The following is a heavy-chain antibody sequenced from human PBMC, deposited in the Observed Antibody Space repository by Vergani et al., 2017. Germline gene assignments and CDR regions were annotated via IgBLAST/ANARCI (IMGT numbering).Heavy chain of an antibody. CDR3: ARGDYDSSGYLQYYFDY. V-gene: IGHV3-33*01. CDR1: GFTFSSYG. CDR2: IWYDGNNK. D-gene: IGHD3-22*01. Sequence: QVQLVESGGGVVQPGRSLRLSCAASGFTFSSYGMHWVRQAPGKGLEWVAVIWYDGNNKYYADSVKGRFTISGDNSKNTLYLQMNSLRAEDTAVYYCARGDYDSSGYLQYYFDYWGQGTLVTVSS. J-gene: IGHJ4*02.